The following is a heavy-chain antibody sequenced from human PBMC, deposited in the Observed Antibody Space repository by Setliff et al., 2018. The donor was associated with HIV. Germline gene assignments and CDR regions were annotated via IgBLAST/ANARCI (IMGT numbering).Heavy chain of an antibody. J-gene: IGHJ3*01. CDR1: GGSISNYY. CDR3: AREWSYGAFDTFDV. CDR2: IHYGGGT. V-gene: IGHV4-59*12. D-gene: IGHD5-18*01. Sequence: SETLSLTCSISGGSISNYYWVWIRQSPGKGLEWIGHIHYGGGTYYNPSLESRVSISRDTSKNQFSLKLGSVTAADTAVYYCAREWSYGAFDTFDVWGQGTMVTVSS.